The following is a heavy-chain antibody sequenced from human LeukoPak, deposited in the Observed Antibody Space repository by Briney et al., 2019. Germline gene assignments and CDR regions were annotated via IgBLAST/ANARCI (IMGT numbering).Heavy chain of an antibody. J-gene: IGHJ4*02. D-gene: IGHD3-9*01. Sequence: PGGSLRLSCAASGFGFSSYAMHWVCQTPGKGLEWLALISYDGSNQHYAPSVKGRFTISRDNAKNTVDLQMNSLRPEDTAVYYCAKDHYVLRTFGWPRDWGQGTLVMVSS. V-gene: IGHV3-30*18. CDR3: AKDHYVLRTFGWPRD. CDR1: GFGFSSYA. CDR2: ISYDGSNQ.